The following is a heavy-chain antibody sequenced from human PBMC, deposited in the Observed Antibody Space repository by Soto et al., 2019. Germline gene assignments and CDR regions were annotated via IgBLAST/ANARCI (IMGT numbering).Heavy chain of an antibody. V-gene: IGHV4-4*02. CDR1: GDSMSSADW. Sequence: QVQLQESGPGLVKPSGTLSLTCAVSGDSMSSADWWSWVRQPPGKGLEWIGEIHHSGGINYHPSLRSRVTISVDMSKNQFSLNLSFVTAADTAVYFCACNGYYSLDHWGQGTLVIVSP. CDR3: ACNGYYSLDH. CDR2: IHHSGGI. D-gene: IGHD6-25*01. J-gene: IGHJ4*02.